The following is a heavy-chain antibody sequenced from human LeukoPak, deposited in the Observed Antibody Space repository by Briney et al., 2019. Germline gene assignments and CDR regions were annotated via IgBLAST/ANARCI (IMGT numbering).Heavy chain of an antibody. V-gene: IGHV4-59*01. Sequence: SETLSLTCTVSGGSISSYYWRWLRPPPGRGLGWIAHLYYSGSTNYNASLKSRVTISVDTSKNQFSLKLSSVTAADTAVYYCARVSSSWTADYYFDDWGQGTLVTVSS. CDR2: LYYSGST. CDR3: ARVSSSWTADYYFDD. CDR1: GGSISSYY. J-gene: IGHJ4*02. D-gene: IGHD6-13*01.